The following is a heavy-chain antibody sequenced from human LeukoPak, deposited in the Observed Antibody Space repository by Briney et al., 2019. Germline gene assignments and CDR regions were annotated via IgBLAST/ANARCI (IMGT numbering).Heavy chain of an antibody. V-gene: IGHV3-15*01. J-gene: IGHJ4*02. CDR1: GFTFGNAW. Sequence: GGSLRLSCAASGFTFGNAWMSWVRQAPGKGLEWVGRIKSKTDGGTTDYAVPVKGRFTISRDDSKNTLYLQMNSPKTEDTAVYYCTTDAARSTVAGTRDYWGQGTLVTVSS. CDR2: IKSKTDGGTT. D-gene: IGHD6-19*01. CDR3: TTDAARSTVAGTRDY.